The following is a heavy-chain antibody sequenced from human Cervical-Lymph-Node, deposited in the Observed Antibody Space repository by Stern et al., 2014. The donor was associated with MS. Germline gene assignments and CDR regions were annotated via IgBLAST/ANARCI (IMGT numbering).Heavy chain of an antibody. J-gene: IGHJ4*02. D-gene: IGHD6-19*01. CDR3: ARGSYGIAVAGPPWDY. V-gene: IGHV1-46*01. Sequence: VQLVQSGAEVKKPGASVQVSCKASGYTFTSYYMNWVRHAPGQGLEWMGIINPSGGSKSYAQKFQGRVTMTRDTSTSTVYMELSSLRSEDTAVYYCARGSYGIAVAGPPWDYWGQGTLVTVSS. CDR2: INPSGGSK. CDR1: GYTFTSYY.